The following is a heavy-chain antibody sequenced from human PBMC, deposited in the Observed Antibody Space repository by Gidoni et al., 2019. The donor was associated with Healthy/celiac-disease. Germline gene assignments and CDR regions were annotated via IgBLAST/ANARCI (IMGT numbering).Heavy chain of an antibody. CDR2: IDWDDDK. V-gene: IGHV2-70*15. CDR1: GFSLSTSGMC. CDR3: ARARQSGIAVGYFDY. D-gene: IGHD6-19*01. J-gene: IGHJ4*02. Sequence: QVTLRESGPALVKPTQTLTLTCTFSGFSLSTSGMCVSWIRQPPGKALEWLARIDWDDDKYYSTSLKTRLTISKDTSKNQVVLTMTNMDPVDTATYYCARARQSGIAVGYFDYWGQGTLVTVSS.